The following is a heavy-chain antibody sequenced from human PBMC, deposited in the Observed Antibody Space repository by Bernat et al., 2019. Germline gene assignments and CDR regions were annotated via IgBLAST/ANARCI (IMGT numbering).Heavy chain of an antibody. D-gene: IGHD6-13*01. J-gene: IGHJ5*02. CDR1: GGSISSYY. CDR3: ARGKQQLDRNGWGFDP. CDR2: IYFSGST. Sequence: QVQLQESGPGLVKPSETLSLTCTVSGGSISSYYWSWIRQPPGKGLEWNGYIYFSGSTNYNPSLKSRVTISVDTSKNQFSLKLSSVSAADTAVYYCARGKQQLDRNGWGFDPWGQGTLVTVSS. V-gene: IGHV4-59*01.